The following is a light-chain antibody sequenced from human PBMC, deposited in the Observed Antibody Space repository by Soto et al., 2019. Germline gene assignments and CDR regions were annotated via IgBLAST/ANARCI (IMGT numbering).Light chain of an antibody. Sequence: DIVMTQSPATLSVSPGERVTLSCRASRTVSTNLDWYQQKPGQAPRLLIYYTSTRATGIPARFSGIVSDKEFTLTISSLQSEDSEVYYCQQSNTWHPGATFGPGTKVEI. CDR2: YTS. J-gene: IGKJ3*01. CDR3: QQSNTWHPGAT. V-gene: IGKV3-15*01. CDR1: RTVSTN.